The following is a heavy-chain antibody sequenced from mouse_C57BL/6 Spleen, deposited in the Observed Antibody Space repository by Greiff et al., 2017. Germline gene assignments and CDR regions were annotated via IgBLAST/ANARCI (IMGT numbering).Heavy chain of an antibody. CDR1: GFTFSSYA. J-gene: IGHJ2*01. V-gene: IGHV5-4*01. Sequence: EVKVVESGGGLVKPGGSLKLSCAASGFTFSSYAMSWVRQTPEKRLEWVATISDGGSYTYYPDNVKGRFTISRDNAKNNLYLQMSHLKSEDTAMYYCAREGYGSSPFGYWGQGTTLTVSS. CDR2: ISDGGSYT. D-gene: IGHD1-1*01. CDR3: AREGYGSSPFGY.